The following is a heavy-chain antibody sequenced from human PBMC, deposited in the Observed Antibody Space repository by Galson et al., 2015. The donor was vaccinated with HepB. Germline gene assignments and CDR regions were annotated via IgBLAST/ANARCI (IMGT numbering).Heavy chain of an antibody. CDR3: AKDHLVFYGMDV. CDR1: GFTFSSSA. V-gene: IGHV3-23*01. D-gene: IGHD6-6*01. J-gene: IGHJ6*02. CDR2: ISNSGNTI. Sequence: SLRLSCAASGFTFSSSAMSWVRQAPGKGLEWVSCISNSGNTIYYADSVKGRFTISRDNSKNTLYLQMDSLRAEDTAIYYCAKDHLVFYGMDVWGQGTTVTVPS.